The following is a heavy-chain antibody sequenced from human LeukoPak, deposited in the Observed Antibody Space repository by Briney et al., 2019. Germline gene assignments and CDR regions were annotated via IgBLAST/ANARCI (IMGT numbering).Heavy chain of an antibody. J-gene: IGHJ6*03. V-gene: IGHV1-18*01. Sequence: ASVKVSCKASGYTFTSYGISWVRQAPGQGLEWMGWISAYNGNTNYAQKLQGRVTMTTDTSTSTAYMELRSLRSDDTAVYYCARVGRQVPAAIKASLYYYYYYYMDVWGKGTTVTVSS. CDR3: ARVGRQVPAAIKASLYYYYYYYMDV. D-gene: IGHD2-2*02. CDR1: GYTFTSYG. CDR2: ISAYNGNT.